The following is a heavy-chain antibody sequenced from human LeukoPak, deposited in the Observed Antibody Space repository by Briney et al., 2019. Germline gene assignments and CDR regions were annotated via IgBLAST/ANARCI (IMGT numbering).Heavy chain of an antibody. Sequence: PGGSLRLSCAASGFTFSSYSMNWVRQAPGKGLEWVSSITSSGTYIYYADSLKGRFTISRDNAKNSLYLQMNSLRAEDTAVYYCARDGVDHAFDIWGQGTMVTVSS. V-gene: IGHV3-21*04. CDR1: GFTFSSYS. D-gene: IGHD2-15*01. J-gene: IGHJ3*02. CDR2: ITSSGTYI. CDR3: ARDGVDHAFDI.